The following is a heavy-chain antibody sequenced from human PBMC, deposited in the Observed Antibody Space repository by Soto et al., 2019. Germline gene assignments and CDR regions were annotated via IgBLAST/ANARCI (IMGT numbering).Heavy chain of an antibody. CDR1: GGSFSGCY. D-gene: IGHD3-9*01. V-gene: IGHV4-34*01. Sequence: TSETLSLTCAVYGGSFSGCYWSWIRQPPGKGLEWVGDIDHSGSTHYNPSLKSRVSISADTSKNQFSLKLTSVTAADTAVYFCARRAGYYGPYGMGVWGQGTTVTVSS. J-gene: IGHJ6*02. CDR3: ARRAGYYGPYGMGV. CDR2: IDHSGST.